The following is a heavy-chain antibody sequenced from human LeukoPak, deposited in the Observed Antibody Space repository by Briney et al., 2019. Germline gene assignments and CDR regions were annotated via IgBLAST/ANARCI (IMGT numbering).Heavy chain of an antibody. CDR2: IYTSGST. CDR3: ARTRYYYNSRSYGAPYYFDY. J-gene: IGHJ4*02. V-gene: IGHV4-4*07. D-gene: IGHD3-10*01. Sequence: SETLSLTCTVSGGSISSYYWSWIRQPAGKGLEWIGRIYTSGSTNYNPSLKSRVTMSVDTSKNQFSLKLSSVTAADTAVYYCARTRYYYNSRSYGAPYYFDYWGQGALVTVSS. CDR1: GGSISSYY.